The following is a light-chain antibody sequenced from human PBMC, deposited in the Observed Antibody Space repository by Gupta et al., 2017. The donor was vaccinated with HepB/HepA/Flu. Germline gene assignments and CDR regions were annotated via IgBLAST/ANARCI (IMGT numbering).Light chain of an antibody. CDR2: GAS. CDR1: QTVGRN. CDR3: QQYNDWPRT. J-gene: IGKJ1*01. V-gene: IGKV3-15*01. Sequence: ETVMSLFPATLSVSPGESATLSCRASQTVGRNLAWYQHKSGQAPVLLIYGASTRVTGVPDRFSGSGSQTEFTLTISSLQSEDLAIYYCQQYNDWPRTFGQGTRVEIE.